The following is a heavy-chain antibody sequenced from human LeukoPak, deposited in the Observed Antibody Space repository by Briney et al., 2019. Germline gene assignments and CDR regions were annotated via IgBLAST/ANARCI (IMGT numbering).Heavy chain of an antibody. J-gene: IGHJ3*02. V-gene: IGHV3-21*01. D-gene: IGHD6-19*01. CDR2: ISSSSSYI. Sequence: GGSLRLSCAASGFTFSSYSMNWVRQAPGKGLEWVSSISSSSSYIYYADSVKGRFTISRDNSKNTPYLQMNSLRAEDTAVYYCAKDSSGWYLNVGAFDIWGQGTMVTVSS. CDR1: GFTFSSYS. CDR3: AKDSSGWYLNVGAFDI.